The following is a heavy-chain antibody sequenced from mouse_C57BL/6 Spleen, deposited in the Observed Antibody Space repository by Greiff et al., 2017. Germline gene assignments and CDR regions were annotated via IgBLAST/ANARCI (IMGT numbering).Heavy chain of an antibody. CDR1: GYTFTDYE. V-gene: IGHV1-15*01. Sequence: VQLQQSGAELVRPGASVTLSCKASGYTFTDYEMHWVKQTPVHGLEWIGAIDPETGGTAYNQKFKGKAILTADKSSSTAYMELRSLTSEDSAVYYCTRGLITTVVARAMDYWGQGTSVTVSS. D-gene: IGHD1-1*01. J-gene: IGHJ4*01. CDR2: IDPETGGT. CDR3: TRGLITTVVARAMDY.